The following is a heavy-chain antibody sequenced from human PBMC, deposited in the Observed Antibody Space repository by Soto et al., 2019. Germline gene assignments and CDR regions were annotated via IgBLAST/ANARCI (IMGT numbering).Heavy chain of an antibody. CDR2: ISGSGGST. D-gene: IGHD6-19*01. J-gene: IGHJ6*02. Sequence: GGSLRLSCAASGFTFSSYAMSWVRQAPGKGLEWVSAISGSGGSTYYADSVKGRFTISRDNSKNTLYLQMNSLRAEDTAVYYCAKDLSSIAVAGSMDVWGQGTTVTVYS. CDR1: GFTFSSYA. CDR3: AKDLSSIAVAGSMDV. V-gene: IGHV3-23*01.